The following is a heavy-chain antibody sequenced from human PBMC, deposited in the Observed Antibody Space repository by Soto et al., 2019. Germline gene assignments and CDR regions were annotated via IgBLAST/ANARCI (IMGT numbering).Heavy chain of an antibody. J-gene: IGHJ5*02. CDR1: GDSISNNNYY. CDR2: IYYSGST. D-gene: IGHD4-17*01. Sequence: QLQLQESDPGLVKPSETLSLTCTVSGDSISNNNYYWGWIRQPPGKGLEWIGSIYYSGSTYYTPSPKSRVTISVDTSKDQFSLRLNSVTAADTAIYYCARTDYASWFDPWGQGTLVIVSS. V-gene: IGHV4-39*01. CDR3: ARTDYASWFDP.